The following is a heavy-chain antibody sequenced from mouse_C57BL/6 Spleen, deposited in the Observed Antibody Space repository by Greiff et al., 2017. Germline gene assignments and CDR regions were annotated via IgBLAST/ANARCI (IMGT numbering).Heavy chain of an antibody. Sequence: EVKLVESGPGLVKPSQSLSLTCSVTGYSITSGYYWNWIRQFPGNKLEWMGYISYDGSNNYNPSLKNRISITRDTSKNQFFLKLNSVTTEDTATYYCARDLSWGYTWFAYWGQGTLVTVSA. CDR1: GYSITSGYY. CDR3: ARDLSWGYTWFAY. CDR2: ISYDGSN. D-gene: IGHD3-1*01. J-gene: IGHJ3*01. V-gene: IGHV3-6*01.